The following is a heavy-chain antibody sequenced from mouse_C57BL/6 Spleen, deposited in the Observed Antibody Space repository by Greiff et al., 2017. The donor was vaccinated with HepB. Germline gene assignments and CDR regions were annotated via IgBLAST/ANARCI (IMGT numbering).Heavy chain of an antibody. CDR2: IWGVGST. Sequence: QVQLQQSGPGLVAPSQSLSITCTVSGFSLTSYGVDWVRQSPGKGLEWLGVIWGVGSTNYNSALKSRLSISKDNSKSQVFLKMNSLQTDDTAMYYCASDYGSRFAYWGQGTLVTVSA. D-gene: IGHD1-1*01. J-gene: IGHJ3*01. CDR1: GFSLTSYG. V-gene: IGHV2-6*01. CDR3: ASDYGSRFAY.